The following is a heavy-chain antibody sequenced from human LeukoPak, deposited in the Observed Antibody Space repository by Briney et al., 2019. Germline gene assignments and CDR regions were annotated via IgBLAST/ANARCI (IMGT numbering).Heavy chain of an antibody. CDR2: INWNGGST. CDR1: GFTFDDFG. J-gene: IGHJ3*01. CDR3: ARDRTSSWVNDAFDF. D-gene: IGHD6-13*01. Sequence: GGSLRLSCAASGFTFDDFGMTWVRQAPGKGLEWVSGINWNGGSTGYADSVKGRFTISRDKAKNSLYLQMNSLRAEDTALYHCARDRTSSWVNDAFDFWGQGTMVTVSS. V-gene: IGHV3-20*01.